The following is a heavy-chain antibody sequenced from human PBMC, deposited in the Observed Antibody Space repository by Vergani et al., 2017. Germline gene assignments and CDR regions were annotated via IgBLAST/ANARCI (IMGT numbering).Heavy chain of an antibody. Sequence: EVQLVESGGGLVQPGGSLRLSCAASGFTFSSYEMNWVRQAPGKGLEWVSYISSSGSTIYYADSVKGRFTISRDNAKNSLYLQMNSLRAEDTAVYYCARGGLKGSSWGDYYYYYGMDVWGQGTTVTVSS. CDR1: GFTFSSYE. V-gene: IGHV3-48*03. J-gene: IGHJ6*02. CDR2: ISSSGSTI. D-gene: IGHD6-13*01. CDR3: ARGGLKGSSWGDYYYYYGMDV.